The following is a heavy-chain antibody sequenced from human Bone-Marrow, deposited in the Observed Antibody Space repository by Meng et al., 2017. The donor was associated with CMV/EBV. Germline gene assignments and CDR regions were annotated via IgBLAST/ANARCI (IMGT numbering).Heavy chain of an antibody. Sequence: GGSLRLSCAASGFTFSSYSMNWVRQAPGKGLEWVSSISSSSSYIYYADSVKGRFTISRDSAKNSLYLQMNSLRAEDTAVYYCARDAYCSSIRCYLGAGFFDYWGQGTLVTVSS. CDR2: ISSSSSYI. D-gene: IGHD2-2*01. J-gene: IGHJ4*02. V-gene: IGHV3-21*01. CDR1: GFTFSSYS. CDR3: ARDAYCSSIRCYLGAGFFDY.